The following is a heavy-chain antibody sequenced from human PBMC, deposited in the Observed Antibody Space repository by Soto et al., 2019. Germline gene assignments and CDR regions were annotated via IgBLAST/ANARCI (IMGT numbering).Heavy chain of an antibody. Sequence: LRLSCAASGFTFSSYAMSWVRQAPGKGLEWVSAISGSGGSTYYADSVKGRFTISRDNSKNTLFLQMSSLTAEDSGLYYCTRYLDFWGQGTLVTAPQ. D-gene: IGHD2-15*01. J-gene: IGHJ4*02. CDR3: TRYLDF. CDR1: GFTFSSYA. V-gene: IGHV3-23*01. CDR2: ISGSGGST.